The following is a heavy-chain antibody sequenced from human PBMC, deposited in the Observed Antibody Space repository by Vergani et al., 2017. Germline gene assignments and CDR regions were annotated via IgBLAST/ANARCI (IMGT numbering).Heavy chain of an antibody. CDR1: GFSFGDYA. V-gene: IGHV3-48*01. CDR3: AGAAYFYDSSVYYSVIDY. Sequence: EVQLVESGGGLVPPGRSLRLSCAASGFSFGDYAMTWVRQAPGKGLEWVSYISSSRSTIYYVASVKGRFTISRDNAKNSLYLQMNSLGAEDTAVYYCAGAAYFYDSSVYYSVIDYWGQGTLVTVSS. CDR2: ISSSRSTI. D-gene: IGHD3-22*01. J-gene: IGHJ4*02.